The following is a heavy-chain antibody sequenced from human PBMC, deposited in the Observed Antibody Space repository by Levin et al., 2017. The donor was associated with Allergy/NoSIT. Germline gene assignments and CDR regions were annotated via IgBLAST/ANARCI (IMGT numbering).Heavy chain of an antibody. CDR1: GFTFSSYW. Sequence: GESLKISCAASGFTFSSYWMSWVRQAPGKGLEWVANIKQDGSEKYYVDSVKGRFTISRDNAKNSLYLQMNSLRAEDTAVYYCARWGPRGNYYYGMDVWGQGTTVTVSS. CDR3: ARWGPRGNYYYGMDV. CDR2: IKQDGSEK. V-gene: IGHV3-7*01. D-gene: IGHD7-27*01. J-gene: IGHJ6*02.